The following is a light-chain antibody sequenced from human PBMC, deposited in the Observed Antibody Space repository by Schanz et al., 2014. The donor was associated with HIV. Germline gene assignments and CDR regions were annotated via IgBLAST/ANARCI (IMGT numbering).Light chain of an antibody. CDR3: QQYNGLSPTT. CDR2: KAS. J-gene: IGKJ2*01. CDR1: QSISSW. V-gene: IGKV1-5*03. Sequence: DIQLTQSPSTLSASVGDRVTITCRASQSISSWLAWYQQRPGKAPKLLISKASTLESGVPSRFSGSGSGTEFTLTISSLQPDDLATYYCQQYNGLSPTTFGQGTKLEIK.